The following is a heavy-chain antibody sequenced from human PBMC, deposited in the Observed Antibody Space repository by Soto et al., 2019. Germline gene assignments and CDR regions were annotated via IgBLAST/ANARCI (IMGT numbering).Heavy chain of an antibody. D-gene: IGHD3-10*01. Sequence: PAETLSLTCTVSGGSISSGDYYWGWIRQPPGKGREWFGHIYYSGRSYYNPSLKSRAGISGDSSKSQVSLKLTSVTAADTAVYFCARILMNYYRLDYWGQGALVTVSS. CDR3: ARILMNYYRLDY. J-gene: IGHJ4*02. CDR2: IYYSGRS. V-gene: IGHV4-30-4*01. CDR1: GGSISSGDYY.